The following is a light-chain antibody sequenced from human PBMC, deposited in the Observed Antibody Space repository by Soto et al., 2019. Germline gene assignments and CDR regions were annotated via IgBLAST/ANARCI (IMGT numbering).Light chain of an antibody. CDR2: RAS. CDR1: QSISNW. CDR3: QQYNTYPWT. J-gene: IGKJ1*01. Sequence: DIQMTQSPSALSASVGDRVIVTCRASQSISNWLAWYQQKPGKAPNLLIYRASNLESGVPSRFSGSGSGREFTLTITSLQTDDFATYYCQQYNTYPWTFGQGTKVDI. V-gene: IGKV1-5*03.